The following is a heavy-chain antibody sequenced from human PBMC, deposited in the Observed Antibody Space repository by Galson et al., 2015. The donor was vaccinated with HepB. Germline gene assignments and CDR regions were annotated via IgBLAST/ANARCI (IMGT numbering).Heavy chain of an antibody. J-gene: IGHJ4*02. CDR1: GFAFEHLW. CDR2: ITSDGSDT. D-gene: IGHD3-22*01. CDR3: ARVRYYDTSGYQPLDY. V-gene: IGHV3-74*03. Sequence: SLRLSCAASGFAFEHLWMHWVRQVPGKGLVWVSRITSDGSDTKYADFVEGRFTMSRDNAKNSLYLQMNSLRAEDTAVYYCARVRYYDTSGYQPLDYWGQGTLVTVSS.